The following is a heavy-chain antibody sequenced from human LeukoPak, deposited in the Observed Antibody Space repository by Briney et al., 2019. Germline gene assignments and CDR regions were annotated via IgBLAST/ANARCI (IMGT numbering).Heavy chain of an antibody. J-gene: IGHJ4*02. V-gene: IGHV3-21*06. Sequence: GGSLRLSCAASGFTFSSYSMHWVRQAPGKGLEWVSYISSTNYYTYYADSVKGRFTISRDNAKNSLYLQMNSLRAGDTAVYYCARGRSGWYEDFWGQGTLVTVSS. CDR1: GFTFSSYS. D-gene: IGHD6-19*01. CDR3: ARGRSGWYEDF. CDR2: ISSTNYYT.